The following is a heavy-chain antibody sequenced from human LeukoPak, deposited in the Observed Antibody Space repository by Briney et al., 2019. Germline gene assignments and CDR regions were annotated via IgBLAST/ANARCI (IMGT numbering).Heavy chain of an antibody. CDR1: GGSISRTSYY. CDR3: ARGAYSDSSGYRAPWGY. CDR2: IYYSGGT. D-gene: IGHD3-22*01. V-gene: IGHV4-39*01. J-gene: IGHJ4*02. Sequence: KPSGPLSLTCTVSGGSISRTSYYWGWIRQPPGKGLGGVGGIYYSGGTYYNPSLKSRVTISVDTSKNQFSLKLNSVTAADTAVYYCARGAYSDSSGYRAPWGYWGQGALVTVSS.